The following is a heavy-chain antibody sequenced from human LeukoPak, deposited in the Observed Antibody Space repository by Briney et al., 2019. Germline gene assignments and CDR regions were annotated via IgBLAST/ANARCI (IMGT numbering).Heavy chain of an antibody. V-gene: IGHV1-69*05. CDR3: ARGSGSSSGADY. J-gene: IGHJ4*02. CDR1: GGTFISYA. D-gene: IGHD6-6*01. Sequence: GASVKVSCKASGGTFISYAISWVRQAPGQGLEWMGGIIPIFGTANYAQKFQGRVRITTDESTSTAYMELSSLRSEDTAVYYCARGSGSSSGADYWGQGTLVTVSS. CDR2: IIPIFGTA.